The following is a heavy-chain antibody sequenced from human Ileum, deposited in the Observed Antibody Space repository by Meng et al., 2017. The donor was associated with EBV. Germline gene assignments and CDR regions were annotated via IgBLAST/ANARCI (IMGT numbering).Heavy chain of an antibody. CDR3: AYYRVGRGGVGS. D-gene: IGHD3-16*01. CDR1: GGSVRRNSDH. CDR2: TYGIDI. J-gene: IGHJ4*02. V-gene: IGHV4-61*01. Sequence: DAGPDWVNPSETLSLTVSVSGGSVRRNSDHGSWIRQSPGRGLDWIGNTYGIDINYSPSFQSRVTISIDTAKNQLFLKLTSVTAADTAMYYCAYYRVGRGGVGSWGQGTLVTVSS.